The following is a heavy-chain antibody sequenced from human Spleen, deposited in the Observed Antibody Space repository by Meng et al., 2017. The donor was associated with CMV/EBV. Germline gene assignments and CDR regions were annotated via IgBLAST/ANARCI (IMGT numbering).Heavy chain of an antibody. D-gene: IGHD1-14*01. V-gene: IGHV4-31*02. CDR1: GGSIKSGGYY. CDR2: IHDSGDT. J-gene: IGHJ5*02. Sequence: SGGSIKSGGYYWTWIRQHPGKGLEWIGFIHDSGDTYYKPSLKSRVSISIDTSENQFSLKLRSVTAADTAIYYCARDASNRAGWFDHWGQGALVTVSS. CDR3: ARDASNRAGWFDH.